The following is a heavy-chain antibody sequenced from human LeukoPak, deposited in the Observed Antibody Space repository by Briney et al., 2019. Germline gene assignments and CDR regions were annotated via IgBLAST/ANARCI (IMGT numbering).Heavy chain of an antibody. D-gene: IGHD6-13*01. J-gene: IGHJ5*02. V-gene: IGHV4-4*02. CDR1: GGSISSSNW. Sequence: SGTLSLTCAVSGGSISSSNWWSWVRQPPGKGLEWIGEIYHSGSTNYIPSLKSRVTISVDTSKNQFSLKLSSVTAADTAVYYCARQRRSSSWDNWFDPWGQGTLVTVSS. CDR3: ARQRRSSSWDNWFDP. CDR2: IYHSGST.